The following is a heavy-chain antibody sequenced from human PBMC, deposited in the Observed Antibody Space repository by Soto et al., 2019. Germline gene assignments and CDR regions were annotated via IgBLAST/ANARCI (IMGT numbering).Heavy chain of an antibody. V-gene: IGHV1-69*13. J-gene: IGHJ3*02. CDR1: GGTFSSYA. CDR2: IIPIFGTA. D-gene: IGHD3-10*01. CDR3: ARARGATDAFDI. Sequence: SVKVSCKASGGTFSSYAISWVRQAPGQGLEWMGGIIPIFGTANYAQKFQGRVTITADESTSTAYMELSSLRSEDTAVYYCARARGATDAFDIWGQGTMVTVSS.